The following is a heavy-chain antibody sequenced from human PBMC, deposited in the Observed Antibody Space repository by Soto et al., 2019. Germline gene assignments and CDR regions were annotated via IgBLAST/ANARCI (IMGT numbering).Heavy chain of an antibody. D-gene: IGHD6-6*01. CDR2: ISGSGGST. CDR1: GFTFSSYA. Sequence: VGSLRLSCAASGFTFSSYAMSWVRQAPGKGLEWVSAISGSGGSTYYADSVKGRFTISRDNSKNTLYLQMNSLRAEDTAVYYCAKEHSSSSFSYYFDYWGQGTLVTVSS. V-gene: IGHV3-23*01. CDR3: AKEHSSSSFSYYFDY. J-gene: IGHJ4*02.